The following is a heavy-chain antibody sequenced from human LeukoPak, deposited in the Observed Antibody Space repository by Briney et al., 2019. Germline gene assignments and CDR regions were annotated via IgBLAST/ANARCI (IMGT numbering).Heavy chain of an antibody. Sequence: GGSLRLSCAASGFTFSSYAMSWVRQAPGKWLEWVSGSGSGGSTYYADSVKGRFTISRDNSKNTLYLQMNSLRAEDTAVYYCAKDFWSGYYPNYWGQGTLVTVSS. D-gene: IGHD3-3*01. J-gene: IGHJ4*02. CDR3: AKDFWSGYYPNY. CDR1: GFTFSSYA. V-gene: IGHV3-23*01. CDR2: SGSGGST.